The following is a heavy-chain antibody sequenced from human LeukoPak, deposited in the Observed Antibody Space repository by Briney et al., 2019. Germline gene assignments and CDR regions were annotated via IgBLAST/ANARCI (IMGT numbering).Heavy chain of an antibody. J-gene: IGHJ4*02. V-gene: IGHV1-69*05. CDR1: GGTFNTYD. CDR3: ARDLGITGTYDNHCFDY. CDR2: FIPIFGTA. Sequence: SVKVSCKASGGTFNTYDISWVRQAPGQGLEWMGRFIPIFGTANYAQKFQGRVSITTDESTSTAYMQLSSLRSEDTAMYYCARDLGITGTYDNHCFDYWGQGTLVTVSS. D-gene: IGHD1-7*01.